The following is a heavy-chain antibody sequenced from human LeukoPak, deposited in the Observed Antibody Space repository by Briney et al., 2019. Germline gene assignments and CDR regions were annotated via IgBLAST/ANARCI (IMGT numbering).Heavy chain of an antibody. Sequence: GGSLRLSCAASGFTFSSYEMNWVRQAPGKGLEWVPDISSSGSTIYYADFVKGRFTISRDNAKNSLYLQMNSLRAEDTAVYYCARARHPTYDSSGYVDYWGQGTLVTVSS. CDR1: GFTFSSYE. J-gene: IGHJ4*02. CDR2: ISSSGSTI. CDR3: ARARHPTYDSSGYVDY. V-gene: IGHV3-48*03. D-gene: IGHD3-22*01.